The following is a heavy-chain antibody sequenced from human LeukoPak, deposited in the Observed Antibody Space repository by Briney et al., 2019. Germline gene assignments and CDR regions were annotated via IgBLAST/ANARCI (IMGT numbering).Heavy chain of an antibody. V-gene: IGHV1-18*01. Sequence: ASVKVSCKDSGYTFTSYGISWVRQAPGQGLEWMGWISAYNGNTNYAQKFQGRVTMTTDTSTSTVYMELSSLRSEDTAVYYCARVTYSSGRIFDYWGQGTLVTVSS. CDR1: GYTFTSYG. CDR2: ISAYNGNT. J-gene: IGHJ4*02. D-gene: IGHD6-19*01. CDR3: ARVTYSSGRIFDY.